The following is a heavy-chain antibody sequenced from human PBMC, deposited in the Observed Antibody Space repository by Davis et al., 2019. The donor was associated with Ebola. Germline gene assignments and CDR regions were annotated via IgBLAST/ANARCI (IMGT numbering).Heavy chain of an antibody. Sequence: GESLKISCAASGFTFSSYAMHWVRQAPGKGLEWVAVISYDGSNKYYADSVKGRFTISRDNAKNTLYLQMNSLRAEDTAVYYCASAQQLALFDYWGQGTLVTVSS. CDR3: ASAQQLALFDY. V-gene: IGHV3-30-3*01. CDR1: GFTFSSYA. J-gene: IGHJ4*02. D-gene: IGHD6-13*01. CDR2: ISYDGSNK.